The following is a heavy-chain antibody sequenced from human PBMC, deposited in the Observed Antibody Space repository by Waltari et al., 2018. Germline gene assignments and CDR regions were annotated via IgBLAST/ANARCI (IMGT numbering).Heavy chain of an antibody. V-gene: IGHV1-2*02. CDR1: GYTFTGYY. CDR3: ARPPGMITFGGVIENWFDP. CDR2: INPNSGGT. Sequence: QVQLVQSGAEVKKPGASVKVSCKASGYTFTGYYMHWVRQAPGQGIEWMGWINPNSGGTNYAQKFQGRVTMTRDTSISTAYMELSRLRSDDTAVYYCARPPGMITFGGVIENWFDPWGQGTLVTVSS. D-gene: IGHD3-16*02. J-gene: IGHJ5*02.